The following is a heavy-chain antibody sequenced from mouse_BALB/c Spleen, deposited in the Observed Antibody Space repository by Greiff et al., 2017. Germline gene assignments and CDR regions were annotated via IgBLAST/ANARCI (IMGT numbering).Heavy chain of an antibody. CDR3: ARAEITTVPWFAY. J-gene: IGHJ3*01. CDR1: GFTFSSYA. CDR2: ISSGGST. V-gene: IGHV5-6-5*01. D-gene: IGHD1-1*01. Sequence: DVQLVESGGGLVKPGGSLKLSCAASGFTFSSYAMSWVRQTPEKRLEWVASISSGGSTYYPDSVKGRFTISRDNARNILYLQMSSLRSEDTAMYYCARAEITTVPWFAYWGQGTLVTVSA.